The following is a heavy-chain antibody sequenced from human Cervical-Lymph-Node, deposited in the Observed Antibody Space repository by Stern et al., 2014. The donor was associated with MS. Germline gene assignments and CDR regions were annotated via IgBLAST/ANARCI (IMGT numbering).Heavy chain of an antibody. J-gene: IGHJ4*02. CDR1: GYTFTNYY. Sequence: VQLVQSGAAVKKPGASVKISCKASGYTFTNYYMHWVRQAPGQGLEWMGIINPSGDSTSYAQKFEGRVTMTRDTSTSTVNMELSSLTSGDTAVYYCARLRGYNVLTGYLDYWGQGTLVTVSS. CDR3: ARLRGYNVLTGYLDY. D-gene: IGHD3-9*01. V-gene: IGHV1-46*01. CDR2: INPSGDST.